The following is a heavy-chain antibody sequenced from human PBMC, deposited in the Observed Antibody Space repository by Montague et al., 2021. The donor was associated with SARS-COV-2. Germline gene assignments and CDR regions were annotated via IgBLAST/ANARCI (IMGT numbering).Heavy chain of an antibody. J-gene: IGHJ6*02. Sequence: CAISGDSVSSNSGAWNWLRQSPSRDLEWLGRTYYRSKWYYNYGVSVESRITVNADISKNQVFLQLNSVTPEDTAVYFCARGLPAGPNFGMDVWGQGTTVTVSS. D-gene: IGHD2-2*01. CDR1: GDSVSSNSGA. V-gene: IGHV6-1*01. CDR3: ARGLPAGPNFGMDV. CDR2: TYYRSKWYY.